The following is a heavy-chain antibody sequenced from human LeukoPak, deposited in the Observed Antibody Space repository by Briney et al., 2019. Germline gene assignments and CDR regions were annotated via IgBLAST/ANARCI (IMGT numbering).Heavy chain of an antibody. CDR3: AKAVIPVARAGVDV. CDR2: ISGSGGST. D-gene: IGHD2-2*01. J-gene: IGHJ6*02. CDR1: GFTFSHYA. Sequence: GGSLRLSCAASGFTFSHYAINWVRQAPGKGLEWVSGISGSGGSTYYADSVKGRFTVSRDNSKNTLYLQMNSLRADDTAVYYCAKAVIPVARAGVDVWSQGTTVTVSS. V-gene: IGHV3-23*01.